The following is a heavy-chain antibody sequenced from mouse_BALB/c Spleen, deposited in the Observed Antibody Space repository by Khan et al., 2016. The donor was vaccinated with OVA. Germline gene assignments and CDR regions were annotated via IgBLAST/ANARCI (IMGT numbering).Heavy chain of an antibody. D-gene: IGHD1-2*01. J-gene: IGHJ2*01. CDR3: TRTARIKY. V-gene: IGHV3-2*02. CDR1: GYSITSGYG. Sequence: EVQLQESGPGLVKPSQSLSLTCPVTGYSITSGYGWNWIRQFPGNQLEWMVYTSYSGSTNYNPSLKSRIPITRDTSTNQFFLQLNSVTTVDTATYYCTRTARIKYWGQGTTLTVSS. CDR2: TSYSGST.